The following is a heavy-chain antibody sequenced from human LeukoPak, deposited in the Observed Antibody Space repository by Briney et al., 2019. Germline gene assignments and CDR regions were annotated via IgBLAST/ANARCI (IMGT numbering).Heavy chain of an antibody. CDR2: INPNSGAT. J-gene: IGHJ4*02. CDR1: GYTFSVYF. D-gene: IGHD1-26*01. V-gene: IGHV1-2*06. CDR3: AKIGSSHDFDY. Sequence: ASVKVSCKASGYTFSVYFIHWVRQAPGQGLEWMGRINPNSGATDYAQKFQGRVTMTRDTSISTAYMELSSLKSDDTAVYYCAKIGSSHDFDYWGQGTLITVSS.